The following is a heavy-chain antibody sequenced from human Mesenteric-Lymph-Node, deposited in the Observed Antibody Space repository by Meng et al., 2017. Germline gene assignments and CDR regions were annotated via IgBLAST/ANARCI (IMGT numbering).Heavy chain of an antibody. CDR2: IYSSGST. Sequence: GSLRLSCAVSGGSISGYYWTWIRQPPGKGLEWIGYIYSSGSTKYNPSLKSRVSASEDTSKNQISLKLSSVTAADTAIYYCARGVESYDILTGYYKGTYLDYWGQGTLVTVSS. D-gene: IGHD3-9*01. CDR1: GGSISGYY. CDR3: ARGVESYDILTGYYKGTYLDY. J-gene: IGHJ4*02. V-gene: IGHV4-59*01.